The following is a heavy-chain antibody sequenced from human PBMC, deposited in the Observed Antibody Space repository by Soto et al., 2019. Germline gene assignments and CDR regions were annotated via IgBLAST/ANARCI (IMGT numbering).Heavy chain of an antibody. CDR3: ARGPSSWYKRPKAP. V-gene: IGHV1-8*01. CDR2: MNPNSGNT. Sequence: ASVKVSCKASGYTFTSYDINWVRQATGQGLEWMGWMNPNSGNTGYAQKFQGRVTMTRNTSISTAYMELSSLRSEDTAVYYCARGPSSWYKRPKAPGGEEPLSTVPS. CDR1: GYTFTSYD. J-gene: IGHJ5*02. D-gene: IGHD6-13*01.